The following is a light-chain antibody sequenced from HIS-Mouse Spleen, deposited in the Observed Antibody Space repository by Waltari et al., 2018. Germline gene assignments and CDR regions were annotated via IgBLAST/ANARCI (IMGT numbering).Light chain of an antibody. CDR2: DDS. CDR1: NIGSKS. CDR3: QVWDSSSDHPV. V-gene: IGLV3-21*02. Sequence: SYVLTQPPSVSVAPGQTARITCGGNNIGSKSVHWYQQKPGQAPVLVVDDDSNRPSGIPERFSGSNSGKTATLTISGVEAGDEADYYCQVWDSSSDHPVFGGGTKLTVL. J-gene: IGLJ3*02.